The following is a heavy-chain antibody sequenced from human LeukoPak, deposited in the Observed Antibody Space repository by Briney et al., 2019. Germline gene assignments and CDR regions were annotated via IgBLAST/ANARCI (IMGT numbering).Heavy chain of an antibody. J-gene: IGHJ4*02. CDR1: GYTFTSYY. CDR3: ATDLPRITIFGVVIS. D-gene: IGHD3-3*01. CDR2: INPSGGST. V-gene: IGHV1-46*01. Sequence: ASVKVSCKASGYTFTSYYIHWVRQAPGQGLEWMGIINPSGGSTNYAQKFQGRVTMTRDTSTSTVYMELSSLRSEDTAVYYCATDLPRITIFGVVISWGQGTLVTVSS.